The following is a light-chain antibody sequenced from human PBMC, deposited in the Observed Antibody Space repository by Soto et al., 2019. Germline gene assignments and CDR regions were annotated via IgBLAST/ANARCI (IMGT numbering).Light chain of an antibody. V-gene: IGKV3-20*01. CDR1: QCVSSSY. J-gene: IGKJ1*01. Sequence: EIVLTQSPDTLSLSPGETATLSCRASQCVSSSYLAWYQQRPGQAPRLLVYETSRRAAGIPDNISGSGSGTDFTLTISRLEPEDFAVYYCQQYGSSSWTFGQGTKVEI. CDR2: ETS. CDR3: QQYGSSSWT.